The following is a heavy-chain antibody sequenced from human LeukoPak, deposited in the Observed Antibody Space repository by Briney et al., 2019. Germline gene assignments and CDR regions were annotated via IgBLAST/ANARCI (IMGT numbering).Heavy chain of an antibody. V-gene: IGHV3-23*01. CDR3: ARGNYYDSNGPGGY. Sequence: GGSLRLSCAASGVTFSSSAMSWGCEAPGKGREWVSALSGSGVNTYYANSAKGRFTLSRDNSKNTLYLQMNSLRAEDTAVYHCARGNYYDSNGPGGYWGQGTLVIVSS. J-gene: IGHJ4*02. CDR1: GVTFSSSA. D-gene: IGHD3-22*01. CDR2: LSGSGVNT.